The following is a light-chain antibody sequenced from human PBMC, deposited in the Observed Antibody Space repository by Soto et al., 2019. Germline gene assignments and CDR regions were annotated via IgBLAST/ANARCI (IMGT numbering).Light chain of an antibody. V-gene: IGKV3-20*01. J-gene: IGKJ1*01. CDR1: QSISTTY. Sequence: ENVLTTSPGTLSLSPGERVTLSCRASQSISTTYLAWYQQKPGQAPRLLIYGASSRATCIPDRSSGSGPRTDFTLTISRLEPEHFAAYYCHRSCGSTRTFGRGTKGDIK. CDR3: HRSCGSTRT. CDR2: GAS.